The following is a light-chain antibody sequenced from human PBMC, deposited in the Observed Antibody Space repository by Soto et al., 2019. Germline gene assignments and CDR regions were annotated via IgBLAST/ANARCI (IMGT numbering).Light chain of an antibody. V-gene: IGKV3-20*01. CDR3: QPYNNWPLT. J-gene: IGKJ4*01. CDR1: QSVRSNY. CDR2: GAS. Sequence: EIVLTQSPGTLSLSPGERATLSCRASQSVRSNYLAWYQQKPGQTPRLLIYGASSRATGIPDRFSGSGSGTDFTLSIRRLEPEDFAVYYCQPYNNWPLTFGGGTKVEIK.